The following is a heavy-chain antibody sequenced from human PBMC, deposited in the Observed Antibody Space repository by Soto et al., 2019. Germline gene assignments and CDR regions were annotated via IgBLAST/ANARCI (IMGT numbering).Heavy chain of an antibody. V-gene: IGHV4-39*02. CDR1: GGSISSSSYY. CDR2: IYYSGST. J-gene: IGHJ4*02. CDR3: ARDAYYYDSSGEMRYYFDY. D-gene: IGHD3-22*01. Sequence: PSETLSLTCTVSGGSISSSSYYWGWIRQPPGKGLEWIGSIYYSGSTYYNPSLKSRVTISVDTSKNQFSLKLSSVTAADTAVYYCARDAYYYDSSGEMRYYFDYWGQETLVTVSS.